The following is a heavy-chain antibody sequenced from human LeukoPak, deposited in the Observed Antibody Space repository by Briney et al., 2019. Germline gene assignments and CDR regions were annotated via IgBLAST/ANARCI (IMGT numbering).Heavy chain of an antibody. CDR2: IYYSGST. J-gene: IGHJ5*02. Sequence: SETLSLTCTVSGGSISSGDYYWSWIRQPPGKGLEWIGYIYYSGSTYYNPSLKSRVTISVDTYKNQFSLKLSSVTAADTAVYYCARGLYDSSNWFDPWGQGTLVTVSS. CDR1: GGSISSGDYY. CDR3: ARGLYDSSNWFDP. V-gene: IGHV4-30-4*01. D-gene: IGHD3-22*01.